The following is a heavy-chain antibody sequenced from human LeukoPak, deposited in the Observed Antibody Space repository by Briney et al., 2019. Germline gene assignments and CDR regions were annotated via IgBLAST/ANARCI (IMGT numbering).Heavy chain of an antibody. J-gene: IGHJ3*02. Sequence: GGSLRLSCTASGFTFSGYAINWVRQARGKGLEWVTFIRYDGSNKYYADSVKGRFTISRDNSKNTLYLQMNSLKTEDTAVYYCATSSHSSDYYWSAFNIWGQGTMVIVSS. CDR3: ATSSHSSDYYWSAFNI. V-gene: IGHV3-30*02. D-gene: IGHD3-22*01. CDR2: IRYDGSNK. CDR1: GFTFSGYA.